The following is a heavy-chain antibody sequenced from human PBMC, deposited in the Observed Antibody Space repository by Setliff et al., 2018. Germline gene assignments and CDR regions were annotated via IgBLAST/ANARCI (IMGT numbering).Heavy chain of an antibody. CDR2: IYTSGST. V-gene: IGHV4-59*01. J-gene: IGHJ1*01. CDR1: GGSISSYY. D-gene: IGHD6-13*01. Sequence: SETLSLTCTVSGGSISSYYWSWIRQPPWKGLEWIGYIYTSGSTNYNPSLKSRVTISEDMSKNQFSLKVSSVTAADTAIYYCALSSSWSKDFQHWGQGTLVTVSS. CDR3: ALSSSWSKDFQH.